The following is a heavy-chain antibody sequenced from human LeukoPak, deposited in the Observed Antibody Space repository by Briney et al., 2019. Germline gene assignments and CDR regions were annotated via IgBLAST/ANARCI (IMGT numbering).Heavy chain of an antibody. CDR1: GFTFSSYG. J-gene: IGHJ5*02. CDR2: IRYDGSNK. D-gene: IGHD4-11*01. Sequence: PGGSLRLSCAASGFTFSSYGMHWVRQAPGKGLEWVAFIRYDGSNKCYADSVKGRFTISRDNSKNTLYLQMNSLRAEDTAVYYCAKDRAPVGNYPPYNWFDPWGQGTLVTVSS. CDR3: AKDRAPVGNYPPYNWFDP. V-gene: IGHV3-30*02.